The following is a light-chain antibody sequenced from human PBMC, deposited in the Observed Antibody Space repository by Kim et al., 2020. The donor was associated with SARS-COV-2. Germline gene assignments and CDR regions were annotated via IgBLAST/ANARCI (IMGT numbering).Light chain of an antibody. CDR2: DAS. Sequence: SLSASVGDRVTITCQASQDISDYLNWYQQKAGKAPKLLIYDASNLEIGVPSRFSGSGSGTDFTFTISSLQPEDIGTYYCQQYDRTFGQGTKVDIK. V-gene: IGKV1-33*01. CDR1: QDISDY. J-gene: IGKJ1*01. CDR3: QQYDRT.